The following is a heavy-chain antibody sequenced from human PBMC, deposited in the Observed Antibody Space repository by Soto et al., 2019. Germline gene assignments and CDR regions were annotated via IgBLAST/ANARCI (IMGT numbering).Heavy chain of an antibody. CDR1: GYTFTSYG. J-gene: IGHJ5*02. V-gene: IGHV1-18*01. Sequence: GASVKVSCKASGYTFTSYGISWVRQAPGQGLEWMGWISAYNGNTNYAQKLQGRVTMATDTSTSTAYMELRSLRSDDTAVYYCARDGAYDYREDWFDPWGQGTLVTVSS. CDR3: ARDGAYDYREDWFDP. CDR2: ISAYNGNT. D-gene: IGHD4-4*01.